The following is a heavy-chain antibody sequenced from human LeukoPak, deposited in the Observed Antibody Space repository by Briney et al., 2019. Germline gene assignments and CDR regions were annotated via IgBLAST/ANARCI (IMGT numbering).Heavy chain of an antibody. D-gene: IGHD1-20*01. V-gene: IGHV4-39*07. CDR2: IYYSGST. Sequence: PSETLSLTCTVSGGSISSNNYYWGWIRQPPGKGLEWIGSIYYSGSTYHNPSLKSRVTISVDTSKNHFSLKLSSVTAADTAIYYCVGGTYNWNYLAYWGQGTLVTVSS. CDR1: GGSISSNNYY. CDR3: VGGTYNWNYLAY. J-gene: IGHJ4*02.